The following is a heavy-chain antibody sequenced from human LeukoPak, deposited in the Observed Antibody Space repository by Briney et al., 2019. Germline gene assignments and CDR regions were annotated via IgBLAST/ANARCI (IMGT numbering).Heavy chain of an antibody. J-gene: IGHJ4*02. CDR2: MYNSGYP. D-gene: IGHD3-22*01. Sequence: SETLSLTCTVSGGSIDSDYWSWIRQPPRKGLEWIGEMYNSGYPNYGPSFKSRVTMSLDTSKNQFSLTLNSVTATDTAVYYCAKQGRMFYYVSGGYYIYDYFDSWGQGALVTVSS. V-gene: IGHV4-59*08. CDR3: AKQGRMFYYVSGGYYIYDYFDS. CDR1: GGSIDSDY.